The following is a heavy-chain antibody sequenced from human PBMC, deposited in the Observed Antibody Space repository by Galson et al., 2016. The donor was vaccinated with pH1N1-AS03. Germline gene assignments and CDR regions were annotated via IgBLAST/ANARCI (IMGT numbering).Heavy chain of an antibody. D-gene: IGHD2-2*01. CDR3: ARVQGGCSRTSCYQYP. CDR1: GDSISSTNW. CDR2: IYHSGTT. V-gene: IGHV4-4*02. Sequence: LSLTCAVSGDSISSTNWWTWVRQSPGKGLEWIGEIYHSGTTNYNPSLKSRITITVEKSKNQFSRKVNSVTAADTAIYYCARVQGGCSRTSCYQYPWGQGTLVTFSS. J-gene: IGHJ5*02.